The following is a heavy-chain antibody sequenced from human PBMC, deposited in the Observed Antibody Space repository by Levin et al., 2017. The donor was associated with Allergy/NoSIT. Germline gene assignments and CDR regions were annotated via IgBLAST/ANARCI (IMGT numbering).Heavy chain of an antibody. CDR1: GYTFSSYG. V-gene: IGHV1-18*01. D-gene: IGHD6-6*01. CDR2: ISAYNGNT. J-gene: IGHJ6*02. Sequence: GESLKISCKASGYTFSSYGVSWVRQAPGQGLEWMGWISAYNGNTNYAQKLQGRVTVTTDTSTSTAYMELRSLRSDDTAVYYCARDVIAARPYYGMDVWGQGTTVTVSS. CDR3: ARDVIAARPYYGMDV.